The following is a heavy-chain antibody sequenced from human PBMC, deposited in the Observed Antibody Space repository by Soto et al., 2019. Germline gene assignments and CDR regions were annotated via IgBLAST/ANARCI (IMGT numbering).Heavy chain of an antibody. D-gene: IGHD4-17*01. J-gene: IGHJ4*02. CDR2: ISAYNGNT. CDR3: ARYATVTTRALDY. CDR1: GYTFTSYG. Sequence: GASVKVSCKASGYTFTSYGISWVRQAPGQGLEWMGWISAYNGNTNYAQKLQGRVTMTTDTSTSTAHMELRSLRSDDTAVYYCARYATVTTRALDYWGQGTLVTVSS. V-gene: IGHV1-18*01.